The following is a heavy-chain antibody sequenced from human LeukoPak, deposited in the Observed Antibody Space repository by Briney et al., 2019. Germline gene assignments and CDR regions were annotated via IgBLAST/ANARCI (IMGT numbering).Heavy chain of an antibody. CDR1: GFTFSSYA. V-gene: IGHV3-23*01. D-gene: IGHD3-3*01. CDR3: AKDGFWSGYYTDY. CDR2: ISGSGGST. Sequence: GGSLRLSCAASGFTFSSYAMGWVRQAPGKGLEWVSSISGSGGSTYYADSVKGRFTISRDNSKNTLYLQMNSLRAEDTAVYYCAKDGFWSGYYTDYWGQGTLVTVSS. J-gene: IGHJ4*02.